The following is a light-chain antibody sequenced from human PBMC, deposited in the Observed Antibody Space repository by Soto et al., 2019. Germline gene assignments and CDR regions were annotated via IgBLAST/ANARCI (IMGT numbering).Light chain of an antibody. CDR3: HQYGTSPFT. CDR2: GAS. V-gene: IGKV3-20*01. Sequence: IVLTQSPGTLSLSPGERATLSCRASQTVSSGSYLAWYQQKTGQAPRLLIYGASSRATGIPDRFSGSGSGTYFTLTISRLEPEEFAVYYFHQYGTSPFTFGPGTKLDI. CDR1: QTVSSGSY. J-gene: IGKJ3*01.